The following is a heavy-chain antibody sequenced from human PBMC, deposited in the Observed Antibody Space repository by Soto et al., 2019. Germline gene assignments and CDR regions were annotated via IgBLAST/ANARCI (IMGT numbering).Heavy chain of an antibody. Sequence: EVQLVESGGGLVKPGGPLTLSCEGSGFTFRNAWMSWVRQAPGKGLEWVGRIKSFSDGETTNYAAPVKGRFTISRDDSKNTLYVRMSSLKSEDTAVYYCTTERILWFGEYTFAMDVCGQGTTVTVSS. CDR1: GFTFRNAW. J-gene: IGHJ6*02. CDR2: IKSFSDGETT. CDR3: TTERILWFGEYTFAMDV. V-gene: IGHV3-15*01. D-gene: IGHD3-10*01.